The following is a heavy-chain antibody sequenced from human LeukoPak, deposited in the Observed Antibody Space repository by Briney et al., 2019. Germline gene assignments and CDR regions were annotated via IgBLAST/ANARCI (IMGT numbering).Heavy chain of an antibody. J-gene: IGHJ3*02. D-gene: IGHD3-22*01. Sequence: ASVKVSCKASGYTFTSYYMHWVRQAPGQGLEWMGIISPSGGNANYAQKFQGRVTITADKSTSTAYMELSSLRSEDTAVYYCARREPITIYDSSGYYPPGAFDIWGQGTMVTVSS. CDR2: ISPSGGNA. V-gene: IGHV1-46*01. CDR1: GYTFTSYY. CDR3: ARREPITIYDSSGYYPPGAFDI.